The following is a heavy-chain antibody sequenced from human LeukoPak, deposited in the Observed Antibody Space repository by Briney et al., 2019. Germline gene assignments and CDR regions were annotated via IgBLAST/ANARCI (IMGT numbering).Heavy chain of an antibody. V-gene: IGHV1-2*02. D-gene: IGHD3-16*01. Sequence: ASVKVSCKASGYTFGAYYMYWVRQAPGQGLEWMGWIRPNSGGTNYTQKFQGKVTMTRDTSINTAYMELSRMTSDDTAVYFCATWGLHFDIWGQGTMVIVAS. J-gene: IGHJ3*02. CDR2: IRPNSGGT. CDR1: GYTFGAYY. CDR3: ATWGLHFDI.